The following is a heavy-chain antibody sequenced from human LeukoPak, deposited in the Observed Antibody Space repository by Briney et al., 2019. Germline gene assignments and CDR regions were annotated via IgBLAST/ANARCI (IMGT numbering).Heavy chain of an antibody. D-gene: IGHD6-19*01. CDR2: IKEDGSEK. CDR3: ARDFWQWLIRVYYYYGMDV. V-gene: IGHV3-7*03. Sequence: GGSLRLSCAASGFTFSRYWMSWVRQAPGKGLEWVASIKEDGSEKYYVDSVKGGFIISRDNAKNSLSLQMNSLRAEDTAVYYCARDFWQWLIRVYYYYGMDVWGKGTTVTVSS. J-gene: IGHJ6*04. CDR1: GFTFSRYW.